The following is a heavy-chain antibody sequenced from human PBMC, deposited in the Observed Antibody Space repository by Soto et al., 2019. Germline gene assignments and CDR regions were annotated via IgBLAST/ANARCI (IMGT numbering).Heavy chain of an antibody. CDR3: ARSSGGSSWYPPDY. Sequence: QVQLVESGGGVVQPGRSLRLSCAASGFTFSSYGMQWVRQSPGEGPEWVAIVANDGSNQYYAESMKGRFTISRDNSKTTVVLEMDSLRPEDTAGYYCARSSGGSSWYPPDYWGQGTLVTVS. CDR1: GFTFSSYG. D-gene: IGHD6-13*01. CDR2: VANDGSNQ. V-gene: IGHV3-30*03. J-gene: IGHJ4*02.